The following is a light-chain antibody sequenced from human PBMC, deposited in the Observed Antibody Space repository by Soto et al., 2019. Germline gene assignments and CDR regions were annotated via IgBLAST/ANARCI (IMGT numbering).Light chain of an antibody. CDR3: QQSYSSPLT. V-gene: IGKV1-39*01. J-gene: IGKJ4*01. Sequence: DIQMTQSPSTLSGSVGDRVTISCRASQSISSYLNWYQQKPGKAPKFLIYAASSLQSGVPSRFSGSGSGTDFTLTISSLQPEDFATYYCQQSYSSPLTFGGGTKVDIK. CDR2: AAS. CDR1: QSISSY.